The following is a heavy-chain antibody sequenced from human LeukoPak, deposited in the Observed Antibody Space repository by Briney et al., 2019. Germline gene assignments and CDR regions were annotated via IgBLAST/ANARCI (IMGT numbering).Heavy chain of an antibody. CDR2: IYSGGNT. CDR3: ARRAGEYSHPYDC. D-gene: IGHD4-17*01. Sequence: GGSLRLSCTVSGFTVSSNSMSWVRRAPGKGLEWVSFIYSGGNTHYSDSVKGRFTISRDNSKNTLYLQMNSLRAEDTAVYYCARRAGEYSHPYDCWGQGTLVTVSS. CDR1: GFTVSSNS. J-gene: IGHJ4*02. V-gene: IGHV3-53*01.